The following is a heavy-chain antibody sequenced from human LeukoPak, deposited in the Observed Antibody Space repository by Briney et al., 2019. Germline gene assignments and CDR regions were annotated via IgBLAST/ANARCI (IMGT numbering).Heavy chain of an antibody. CDR2: KRFDGSNK. V-gene: IGHV3-30*02. Sequence: GESLRLSCAASGFTFSDYGMHWVREAPGKGVEWVAFKRFDGSNKYYVDSVKGRFTISRDNSKNTLYLQMNSLRAEDTAVYYCAREAQWLPYFDYWGQGTLVTVSS. CDR3: AREAQWLPYFDY. CDR1: GFTFSDYG. J-gene: IGHJ4*02. D-gene: IGHD6-19*01.